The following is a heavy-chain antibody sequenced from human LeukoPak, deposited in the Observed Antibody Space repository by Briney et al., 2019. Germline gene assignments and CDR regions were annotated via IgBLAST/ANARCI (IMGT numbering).Heavy chain of an antibody. CDR1: GYSFTSYW. CDR3: ARTGGSSWYYYGMDV. V-gene: IGHV5-51*01. J-gene: IGHJ6*02. D-gene: IGHD6-13*01. Sequence: SLKISCRGSGYSFTSYWICWVRQMSGKGLEWMGIIFPGDSGTRYSPSFQSQVTISADTSISNAYLQLSCVTASDTAMYYGARTGGSSWYYYGMDVWGQGTTVTVSS. CDR2: IFPGDSGT.